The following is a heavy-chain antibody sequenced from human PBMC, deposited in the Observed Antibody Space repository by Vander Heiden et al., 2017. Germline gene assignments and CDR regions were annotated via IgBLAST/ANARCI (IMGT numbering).Heavy chain of an antibody. Sequence: EVQLVESGGGLVQPGRSLRLSCAASGFTFDGYVMHWVRQAPGKGLEWVSGITWNSGSIAYADYVKGRFTISRDNAKNSLYLQMNSLRVEDTAVYYCAKDMRGNSYYGMDVWGQGTTVTVSS. D-gene: IGHD1-1*01. J-gene: IGHJ6*02. CDR2: ITWNSGSI. CDR3: AKDMRGNSYYGMDV. V-gene: IGHV3-9*01. CDR1: GFTFDGYV.